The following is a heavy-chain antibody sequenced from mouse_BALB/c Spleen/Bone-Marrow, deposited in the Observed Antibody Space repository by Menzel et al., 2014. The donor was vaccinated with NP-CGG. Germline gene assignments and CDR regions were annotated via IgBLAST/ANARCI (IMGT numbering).Heavy chain of an antibody. CDR3: ARWEYYAMDY. CDR1: GFNIKDTY. V-gene: IGHV14-3*02. Sequence: EVQLQQSGAELVKPGASVKLSRTASGFNIKDTYMHWVKQRPEQGLEWIGRIDPANGNTKYDPKFQGKATITADTSSNTAYLQLSSLTSEDTAVYYCARWEYYAMDYWGQGTPVTV. J-gene: IGHJ4*01. D-gene: IGHD4-1*01. CDR2: IDPANGNT.